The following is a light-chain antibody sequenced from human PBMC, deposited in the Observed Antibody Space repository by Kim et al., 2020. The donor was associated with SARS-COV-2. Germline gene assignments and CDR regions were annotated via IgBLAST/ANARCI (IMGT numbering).Light chain of an antibody. Sequence: GQRVAIFCSGSSSNIGSNTVNWYQQLPGTAPKLLIYNNNQRPSGVSDRFSGSKSGTSASLAISGLQSEDEADYYCAAWDDSLIGVFGGGTKLTVL. CDR1: SSNIGSNT. CDR3: AAWDDSLIGV. J-gene: IGLJ3*02. CDR2: NNN. V-gene: IGLV1-44*01.